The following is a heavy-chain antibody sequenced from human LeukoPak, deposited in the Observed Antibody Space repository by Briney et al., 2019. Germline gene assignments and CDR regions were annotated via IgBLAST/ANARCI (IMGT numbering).Heavy chain of an antibody. CDR2: INPNSGGT. D-gene: IGHD1-26*01. J-gene: IGHJ2*01. CDR3: ARQDPPSRREPHWYFDL. Sequence: ASVKVSCKASGYTFTGYYMHWVRQAPGQGLEWMGWINPNSGGTNYAQKFQGRVTMTRDTSISTAYLQWSSLKASDTAKYYCARQDPPSRREPHWYFDLWGRGTLVTVSS. CDR1: GYTFTGYY. V-gene: IGHV1-2*02.